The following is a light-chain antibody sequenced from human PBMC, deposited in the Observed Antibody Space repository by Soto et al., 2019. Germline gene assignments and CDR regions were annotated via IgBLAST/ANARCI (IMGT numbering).Light chain of an antibody. CDR3: QHYNSYGT. CDR1: QSIDSW. CDR2: KAS. V-gene: IGKV1-5*03. Sequence: DIQMTQSPSTLSASVGDRVTITCRASQSIDSWLAWYQHKPGKAPKLLIFKASTLETGVPSRFSGSGSETEFTLTISSLQPDDFASYYCQHYNSYGTFGQGTKVDIK. J-gene: IGKJ1*01.